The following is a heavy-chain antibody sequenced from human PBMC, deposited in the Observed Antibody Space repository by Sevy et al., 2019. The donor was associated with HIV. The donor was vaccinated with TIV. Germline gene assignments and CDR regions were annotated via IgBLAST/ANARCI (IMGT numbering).Heavy chain of an antibody. V-gene: IGHV3-7*01. CDR3: ARGGGLDC. Sequence: GGSLRLSCAASGFTFSPYWMTWVRQAPGKGLEWVANIRPDGSDKYYVDSVKGRFTISRDNAKNSLYQQMNSLRADDTAMYYCARGGGLDCWGQGALVTVSS. D-gene: IGHD3-16*01. CDR2: IRPDGSDK. J-gene: IGHJ4*02. CDR1: GFTFSPYW.